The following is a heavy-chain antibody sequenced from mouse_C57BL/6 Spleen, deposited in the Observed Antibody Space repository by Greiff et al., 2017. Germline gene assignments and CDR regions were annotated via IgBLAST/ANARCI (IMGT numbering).Heavy chain of an antibody. CDR1: GYTFTGYW. V-gene: IGHV1-9*01. CDR2: ILPGSGST. J-gene: IGHJ2*01. Sequence: QVQLQQSGAELMKPGASVKLSCKATGYTFTGYWIEWVKQRPGHGLEWIGEILPGSGSTNYNEKFKGKATFTADPSSNTAYMQLSSLTTEDSAIYDCARLDYYGSSDGEVRYWGQGTTLTVSS. D-gene: IGHD1-1*01. CDR3: ARLDYYGSSDGEVRY.